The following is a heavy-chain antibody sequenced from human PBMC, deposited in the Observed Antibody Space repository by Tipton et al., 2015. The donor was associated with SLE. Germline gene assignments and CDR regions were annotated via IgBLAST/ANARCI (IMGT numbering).Heavy chain of an antibody. CDR2: IYTSGST. V-gene: IGHV4-61*02. CDR3: ASGSPADY. D-gene: IGHD1-26*01. Sequence: TLSLTCTVSSGSISSGSYYWSWIRQPAGKGLEWIGRIYTSGSTNYNPSPKSRVTISIDTSKNQFSLKLSSVTAADTAVYYCASGSPADYWGQGTLVTVSS. CDR1: SGSISSGSYY. J-gene: IGHJ4*02.